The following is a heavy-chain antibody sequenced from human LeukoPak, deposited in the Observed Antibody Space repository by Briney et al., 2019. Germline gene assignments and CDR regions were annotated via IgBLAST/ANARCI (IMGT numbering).Heavy chain of an antibody. D-gene: IGHD3-3*02. CDR2: IHGGGST. CDR1: GASINNYY. J-gene: IGHJ5*02. Sequence: SETLSLTCTVSGASINNYYWSWLRQPAGKGLEWIGRIHGGGSTNYNPSLKSRVTVSIDTSKNQFSLKLSSMTAADTAVYYRARDLASPPYNWFDPWGQGTLVTVSS. CDR3: ARDLASPPYNWFDP. V-gene: IGHV4-4*07.